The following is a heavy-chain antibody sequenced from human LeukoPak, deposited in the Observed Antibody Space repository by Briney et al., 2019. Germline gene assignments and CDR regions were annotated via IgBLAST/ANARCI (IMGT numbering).Heavy chain of an antibody. CDR1: GYTLTELS. J-gene: IGHJ4*02. V-gene: IGHV1-24*01. CDR3: ASGGGDDFWSGYYKPLHY. Sequence: ASVKVSCKVSGYTLTELSMHWVRQAPGKGLEWMGGFDPEDGETIYAQKFQGRVTMTRNTSISTAYMELSSLRSEDTAVYYCASGGGDDFWSGYYKPLHYWGQGTLVTVSS. CDR2: FDPEDGET. D-gene: IGHD3-3*01.